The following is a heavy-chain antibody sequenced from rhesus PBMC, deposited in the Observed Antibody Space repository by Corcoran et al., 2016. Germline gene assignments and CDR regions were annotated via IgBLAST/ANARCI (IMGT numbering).Heavy chain of an antibody. CDR3: ARVLAGD. CDR2: IYGSSTST. J-gene: IGHJ4*01. D-gene: IGHD6-25*01. CDR1: GGSISDSYR. Sequence: QVQLQESGPGVVKPSETLSLTCAVSGGSISDSYRWSWIRQPPGKGLEWIGYIYGSSTSTNYNPSLKIRVTSAKDTSKNQFSLKLSSVTAADTAVYYCARVLAGDWGQGVLVTVSS. V-gene: IGHV4S10*01.